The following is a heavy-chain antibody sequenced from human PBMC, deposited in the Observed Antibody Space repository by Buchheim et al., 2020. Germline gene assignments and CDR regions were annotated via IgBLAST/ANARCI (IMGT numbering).Heavy chain of an antibody. D-gene: IGHD2-21*01. CDR3: LRIRTYSIDN. V-gene: IGHV3-72*01. J-gene: IGHJ4*02. Sequence: EVQLVESGGGLVQPGGSLRLSCAASGFTLSDHYMDWVRQAPGKGLEWVGRTRNKANSYTTEYAASVKGRFTISRDDSRNSLYLQMNSLRTEDTAMYYCLRIRTYSIDNWGQGTL. CDR2: TRNKANSYTT. CDR1: GFTLSDHY.